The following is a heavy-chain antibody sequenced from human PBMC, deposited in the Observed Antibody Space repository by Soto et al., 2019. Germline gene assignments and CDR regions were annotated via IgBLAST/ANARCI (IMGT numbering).Heavy chain of an antibody. Sequence: QVQLVQSGAEVKKPGSSVKVSCKASGGTFSSYASSWVRQAPGQGLEWMGGIIPIFGTAHYAQKFQGRVTITADESTRTAYMEMSSLRSEDTAVYYFARVKGYCSGGSCNDDAFDIWGQGTMVTVSS. CDR3: ARVKGYCSGGSCNDDAFDI. J-gene: IGHJ3*02. CDR1: GGTFSSYA. CDR2: IIPIFGTA. V-gene: IGHV1-69*01. D-gene: IGHD2-15*01.